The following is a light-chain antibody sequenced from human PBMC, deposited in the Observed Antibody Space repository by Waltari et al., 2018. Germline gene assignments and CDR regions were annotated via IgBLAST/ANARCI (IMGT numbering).Light chain of an antibody. J-gene: IGLJ1*01. CDR3: SSYTSSNTYV. CDR1: SSDVGNYNY. CDR2: DVN. V-gene: IGLV2-14*01. Sequence: QSALTQPASVSGSPGQSITIPCPGTSSDVGNYNYVSWYQQHPGKAPKLMICDVNKQPSGVSNRFSGSKSGNTASLTISGLQAEDEADYYCSSYTSSNTYVFGTGTQVTVL.